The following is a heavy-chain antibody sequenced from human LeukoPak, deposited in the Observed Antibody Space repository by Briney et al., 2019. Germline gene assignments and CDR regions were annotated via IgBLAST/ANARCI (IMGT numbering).Heavy chain of an antibody. J-gene: IGHJ5*02. D-gene: IGHD3-10*01. Sequence: SETLSLTCIVSGGSITTGGYYWSWIRQHPGKGLEWIGYIYYSGSTYYNPSLKSRVSISVDTSKNQFSLKLSSVTAADTAVYYCARTYYYGSGSHDPWGQGTLVTVSS. CDR1: GGSITTGGYY. CDR3: ARTYYYGSGSHDP. V-gene: IGHV4-31*03. CDR2: IYYSGST.